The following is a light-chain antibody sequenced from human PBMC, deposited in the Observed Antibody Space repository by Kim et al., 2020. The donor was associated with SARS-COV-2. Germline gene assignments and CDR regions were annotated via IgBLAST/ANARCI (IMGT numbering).Light chain of an antibody. CDR2: HDS. V-gene: IGLV3-1*01. CDR3: QTWDASTVV. Sequence: SYELTQPPSVSVSPGQTARITCSGDKLGDKYASWYQQGPGQSPVVVIYHDSKRPSGIPERFSGFNSGNTATLIISGTQAMDEADYYCQTWDASTVVFGGGTQLTVL. CDR1: KLGDKY. J-gene: IGLJ2*01.